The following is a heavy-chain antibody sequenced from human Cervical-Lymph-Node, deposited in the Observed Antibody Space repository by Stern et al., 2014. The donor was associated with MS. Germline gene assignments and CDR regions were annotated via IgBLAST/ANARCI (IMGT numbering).Heavy chain of an antibody. J-gene: IGHJ4*02. CDR2: ISSSGGT. CDR1: GGSTSSYY. CDR3: ARGYTTSSGRPDY. D-gene: IGHD6-6*01. V-gene: IGHV4-59*08. Sequence: QLQLQESGPGLVKPSETLSLTCTVSGGSTSSYYWSWIRQPPGKGLEWIGYISSSGGTKYNPSLKSRVTISPDTSKHQFSLNPSLVPAADTAVYYCARGYTTSSGRPDYWGQGTLVTVSS.